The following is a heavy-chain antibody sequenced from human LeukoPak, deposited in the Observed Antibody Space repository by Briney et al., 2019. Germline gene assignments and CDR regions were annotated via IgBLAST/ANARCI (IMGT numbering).Heavy chain of an antibody. CDR3: ARNWGTPERIAADVAFDI. V-gene: IGHV4-34*01. J-gene: IGHJ3*02. CDR1: GGSFSGYY. Sequence: SETLSLTCAVYGGSFSGYYWSWIRQPPGKGLEWIGEINHSGSTNYNPSLKSRVTISVDTSKNQFSLKLSSVTAADTAVYYCARNWGTPERIAADVAFDIWGQGTMVTVSS. CDR2: INHSGST. D-gene: IGHD6-13*01.